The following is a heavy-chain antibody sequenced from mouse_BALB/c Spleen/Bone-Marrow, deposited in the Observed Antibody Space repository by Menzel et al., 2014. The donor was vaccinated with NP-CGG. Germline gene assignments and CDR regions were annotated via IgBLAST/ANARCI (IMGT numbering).Heavy chain of an antibody. V-gene: IGHV1-87*01. J-gene: IGHJ2*01. D-gene: IGHD1-1*01. CDR3: ARSYYGSSYFDY. CDR1: GYTFTSYW. Sequence: QVQLQQSGAELARPGASVKLSCKASGYTFTSYWMQWVKQRPGQGLEWIGAIYPGDGDTRYTQKFKGKATLTADKSSSTAYMQRSSLASEDSAVYYCARSYYGSSYFDYWGQGTTLTVSS. CDR2: IYPGDGDT.